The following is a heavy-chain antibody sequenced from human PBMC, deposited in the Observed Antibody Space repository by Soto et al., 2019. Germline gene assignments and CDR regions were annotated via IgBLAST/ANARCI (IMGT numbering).Heavy chain of an antibody. D-gene: IGHD4-17*01. CDR1: GFTFDDYA. CDR3: AKGRPVTTFGAFDY. CDR2: ISWNSGTI. Sequence: EVQLVESGRVLLQPGRSLRLSCAASGFTFDDYAMHGVRQAPGKGLEWVTGISWNSGTIGYAESVKGRFTISRYNAKNSLYLQMNSLRAEDTALYYCAKGRPVTTFGAFDYWGQGTLVPVSS. V-gene: IGHV3-9*01. J-gene: IGHJ4*02.